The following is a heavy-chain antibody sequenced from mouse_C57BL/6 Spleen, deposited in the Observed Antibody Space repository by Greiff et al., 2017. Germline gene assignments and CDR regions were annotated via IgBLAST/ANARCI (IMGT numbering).Heavy chain of an antibody. J-gene: IGHJ2*01. Sequence: QVQLKQSGAELVRPGTSVKVSCKASGYAFTNYLIEWVKQRPGQGLEWIGVINPGSGGTNYNEKFKGKATLTADKSSSTAYMQLSSLTSEDSAVYFYARWYYCSSTSSLYFDYWGQGTNLTVSS. D-gene: IGHD1-1*01. V-gene: IGHV1-54*01. CDR1: GYAFTNYL. CDR2: INPGSGGT. CDR3: ARWYYCSSTSSLYFDY.